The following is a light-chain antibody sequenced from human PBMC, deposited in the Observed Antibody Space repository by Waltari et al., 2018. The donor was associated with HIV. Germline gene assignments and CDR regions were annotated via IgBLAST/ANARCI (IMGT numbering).Light chain of an antibody. CDR3: QVWDSDSDHYV. Sequence: SFVLTQPPSVSVAPGQTATITCGGHTLGRRSVHWYQKKPGQAPVLVIYYNDDRPSGIPERFSGSKSGNTATLTITRVEVGDEADYYCQVWDSDSDHYVFGTGTEVTVL. CDR1: TLGRRS. J-gene: IGLJ1*01. CDR2: YND. V-gene: IGLV3-21*02.